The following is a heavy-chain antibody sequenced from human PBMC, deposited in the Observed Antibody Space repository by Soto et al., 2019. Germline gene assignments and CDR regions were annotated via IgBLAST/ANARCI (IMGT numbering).Heavy chain of an antibody. V-gene: IGHV3-33*01. D-gene: IGHD4-17*01. J-gene: IGHJ3*02. Sequence: QVRLVESGGGVVQPGRSLRLSCAASGFTFSSYGMHWVRQAPGKGLEWVAVIWYDGSNKYYADSVKGRFTISRDNSKNTLYLQMNSLRAEDTAVYYCARTQVTTGAFDIWGQGTMVTVSS. CDR3: ARTQVTTGAFDI. CDR2: IWYDGSNK. CDR1: GFTFSSYG.